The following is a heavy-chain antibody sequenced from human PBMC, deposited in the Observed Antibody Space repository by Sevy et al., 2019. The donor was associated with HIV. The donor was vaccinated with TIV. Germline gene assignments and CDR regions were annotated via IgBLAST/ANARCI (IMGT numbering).Heavy chain of an antibody. CDR3: AREHTGSFPDF. D-gene: IGHD1-26*01. CDR1: GFSVSSHA. Sequence: GGSLRLSCAASGFSVSSHAMHWVRQAPGKGLEWLSYISRASDSIYYADSVMGRFTVSRDNAKNSLYLQMDRLSDEDTAIYYCAREHTGSFPDFWGQGTLVTVSS. CDR2: ISRASDSI. J-gene: IGHJ4*02. V-gene: IGHV3-48*02.